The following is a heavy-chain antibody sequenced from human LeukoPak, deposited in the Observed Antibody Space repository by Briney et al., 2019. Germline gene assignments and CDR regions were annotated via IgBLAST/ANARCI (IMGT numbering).Heavy chain of an antibody. J-gene: IGHJ5*02. Sequence: VASVKVSCKASGGTFSSYAISWVRQAPGQGLEWMGGIIPIFGTANYAQKFQGRVTITADESTSTAYMELSSLRSEDTAVYYCARGGGTMVQEPRNWFDPWGPGTLVTVSS. CDR1: GGTFSSYA. V-gene: IGHV1-69*13. D-gene: IGHD3-10*01. CDR2: IIPIFGTA. CDR3: ARGGGTMVQEPRNWFDP.